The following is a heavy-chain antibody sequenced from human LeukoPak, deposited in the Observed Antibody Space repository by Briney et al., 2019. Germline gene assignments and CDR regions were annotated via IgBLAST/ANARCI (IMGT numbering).Heavy chain of an antibody. J-gene: IGHJ4*02. Sequence: GGSLRLSCAASGFTFSASAVHWVRQASGKGLEWIGRIRSKANNYATAYTDPLKGRSTVSRDDSKNTAYLQMNSLKTEDSAVYFCARDSSSEGPLDYWGQGTLVTVSS. D-gene: IGHD6-6*01. CDR1: GFTFSASA. V-gene: IGHV3-73*01. CDR3: ARDSSSEGPLDY. CDR2: IRSKANNYAT.